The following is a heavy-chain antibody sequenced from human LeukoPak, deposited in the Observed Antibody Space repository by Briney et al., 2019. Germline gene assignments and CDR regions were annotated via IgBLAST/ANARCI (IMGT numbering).Heavy chain of an antibody. J-gene: IGHJ6*02. D-gene: IGHD3-10*01. V-gene: IGHV1-2*06. CDR3: ARLLLWFGEFGSPPPMDV. Sequence: ASVKVSCKASGYTFTGYYMHWVRQAPRQGLEWTGRINPNSGGTNYAQKFQGRVTMTRDTSISTAYMELSRLRSDDTAVYYCARLLLWFGEFGSPPPMDVWGQGTTVTVSS. CDR1: GYTFTGYY. CDR2: INPNSGGT.